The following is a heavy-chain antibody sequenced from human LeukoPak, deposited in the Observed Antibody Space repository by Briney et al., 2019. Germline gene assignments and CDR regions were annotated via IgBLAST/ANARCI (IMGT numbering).Heavy chain of an antibody. V-gene: IGHV4-59*03. J-gene: IGHJ4*02. Sequence: SETLSLTCTVSGGSISGYYWSWIRQPPAKGLEWIGYIYYSGSTDYSPSLKSRVTISVDTSENQFSLRLTSVTAADTAVYYCARRRADRSYYFDYWGQGTLVTVSS. CDR2: IYYSGST. CDR1: GGSISGYY. CDR3: ARRRADRSYYFDY. D-gene: IGHD3-22*01.